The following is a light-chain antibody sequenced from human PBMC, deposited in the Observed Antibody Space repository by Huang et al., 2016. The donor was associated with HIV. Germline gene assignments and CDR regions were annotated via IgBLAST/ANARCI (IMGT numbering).Light chain of an antibody. J-gene: IGKJ1*01. CDR2: GAS. CDR1: QTISNK. Sequence: EIVMTQSPATLSVSPGERVTLSCRASQTISNKLAWYQQKPGQAPRLLISGASTRATGNPARFSASGSGTEFTLTISSVQSEDFAVYYCQQYNNWPPRTFGQGTKVEIK. CDR3: QQYNNWPPRT. V-gene: IGKV3-15*01.